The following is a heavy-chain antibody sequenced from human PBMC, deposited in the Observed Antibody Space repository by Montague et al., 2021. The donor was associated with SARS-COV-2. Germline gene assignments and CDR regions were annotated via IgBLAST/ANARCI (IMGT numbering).Heavy chain of an antibody. D-gene: IGHD6-13*01. CDR3: AKDIDGHSSTFDY. CDR1: GFTFDDYA. Sequence: FLRLSCAASGFTFDDYAMHWVRQAPGKGLEWVSGISWNSGSIGYADSVKGRFTISRDNAKNSLYLQMNSLRAEDTALYYCAKDIDGHSSTFDYWGQGTLVTVSS. V-gene: IGHV3-9*01. J-gene: IGHJ4*02. CDR2: ISWNSGSI.